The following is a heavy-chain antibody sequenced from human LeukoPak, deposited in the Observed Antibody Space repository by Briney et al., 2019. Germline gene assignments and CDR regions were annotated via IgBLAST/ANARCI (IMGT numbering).Heavy chain of an antibody. CDR1: GFIFSSYE. D-gene: IGHD2/OR15-2a*01. CDR3: ASERSRYYHF. CDR2: ITSSGSTI. J-gene: IGHJ4*02. V-gene: IGHV3-48*03. Sequence: GGSLRLSCAASGFIFSSYEMSWVRQAPGKGLEWVSYITSSGSTIYYADSVKGRFTISRDNSENSLYLQMNSLRTVDTALYYCASERSRYYHFWGQGILVTVSS.